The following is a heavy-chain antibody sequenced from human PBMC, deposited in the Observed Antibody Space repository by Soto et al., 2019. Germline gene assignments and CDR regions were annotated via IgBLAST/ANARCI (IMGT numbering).Heavy chain of an antibody. Sequence: SLRLSCTASGLTFGDYAMSWVRQAPGKGLEWVGFIRSKANGGTTEYAASVKDRFIISRDASKSIAYLQMNSQKTEDTAFYYCTRDYYDARGNYAMDVWGQGTTVTGS. CDR1: GLTFGDYA. J-gene: IGHJ6*02. D-gene: IGHD3-22*01. CDR3: TRDYYDARGNYAMDV. V-gene: IGHV3-49*04. CDR2: IRSKANGGTT.